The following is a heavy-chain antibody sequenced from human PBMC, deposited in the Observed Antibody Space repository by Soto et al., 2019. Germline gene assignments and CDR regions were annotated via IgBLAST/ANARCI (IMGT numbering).Heavy chain of an antibody. V-gene: IGHV4-59*01. J-gene: IGHJ6*02. CDR3: ARGTKYYYQGMDV. CDR2: IYDSGST. Sequence: PSETLSLTRTVSGDSIKNYYWTWIRQPPGKGLEWIGYIYDSGSTSYNPSLKSRLTISVDTSKNQFSLKLKSVTAADTAVYYCARGTKYYYQGMDVWGQGTTVTVSS. CDR1: GDSIKNYY.